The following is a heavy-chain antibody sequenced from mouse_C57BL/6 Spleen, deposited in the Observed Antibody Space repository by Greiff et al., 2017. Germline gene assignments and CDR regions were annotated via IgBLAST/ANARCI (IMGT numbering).Heavy chain of an antibody. V-gene: IGHV1-47*01. D-gene: IGHD1-1*01. Sequence: VQLQQSGAELVKPGASVKMSCKASGYTFTTYPIEWMKQNHGKSLEWIGNFHPYNDDTKYNEKFKGKATLTVEKSSSTVYLELSRLTSDDSAVYYCARGYYGSSYEWYFDVWGTGTTVTVSS. CDR2: FHPYNDDT. J-gene: IGHJ1*03. CDR3: ARGYYGSSYEWYFDV. CDR1: GYTFTTYP.